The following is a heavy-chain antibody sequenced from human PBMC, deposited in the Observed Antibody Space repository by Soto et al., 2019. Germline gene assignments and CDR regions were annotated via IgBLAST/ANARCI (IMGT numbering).Heavy chain of an antibody. J-gene: IGHJ6*02. D-gene: IGHD2-21*02. Sequence: QVQLQQSGPRLVKPSQTLSLTCAISGDSVSSNSAAWNWIRQSPSRGLEWLGRTYYRSNWYNDYAVSVKSRISVNLDTSKNQFSVQLNSVTPEDTAIYYCAKQSGDSTTYRGLDVWGQGTPVTVSS. V-gene: IGHV6-1*01. CDR1: GDSVSSNSAA. CDR3: AKQSGDSTTYRGLDV. CDR2: TYYRSNWYN.